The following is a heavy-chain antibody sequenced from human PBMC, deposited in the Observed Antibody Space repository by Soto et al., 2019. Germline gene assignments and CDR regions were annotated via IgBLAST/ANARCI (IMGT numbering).Heavy chain of an antibody. Sequence: EVQLLESGGGLVQPGGSLRLSCAASGFTFSSYAMSWVRQAPGKGLEWVSTISGSDDSRYYADSVKGRFTISRDNSKNTLYLQMNSLRAEDTAVYYCAKRFGGWWYFDLWGRGTRVTVSS. CDR3: AKRFGGWWYFDL. CDR2: ISGSDDSR. D-gene: IGHD3-16*01. CDR1: GFTFSSYA. J-gene: IGHJ2*01. V-gene: IGHV3-23*01.